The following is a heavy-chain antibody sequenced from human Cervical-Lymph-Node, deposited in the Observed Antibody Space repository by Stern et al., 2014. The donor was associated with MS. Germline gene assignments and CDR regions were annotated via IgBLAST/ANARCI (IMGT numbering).Heavy chain of an antibody. CDR2: IYWDDDR. V-gene: IGHV2-5*02. CDR1: GFSLNTIGEG. CDR3: AHSSLSVGVSFDY. Sequence: VTLKESGPTLVKPTQTLTLTCRGSGFSLNTIGEGVGWIRQPPGKALEWLAPIYWDDDRRYRPSLKDRLTITKDTSKNLVVLKMTNMDPLDTATYYCAHSSLSVGVSFDYWGQGSLITVSS. J-gene: IGHJ4*02. D-gene: IGHD3-10*01.